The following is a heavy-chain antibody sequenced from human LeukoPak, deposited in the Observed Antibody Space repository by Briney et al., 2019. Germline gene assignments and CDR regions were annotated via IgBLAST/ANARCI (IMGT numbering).Heavy chain of an antibody. V-gene: IGHV1-2*02. CDR2: INPNSGDT. CDR1: GYTFTGYY. J-gene: IGHJ4*02. CDR3: ARDKYSSSWYRPDGIDY. D-gene: IGHD6-13*01. Sequence: ASVKVSCKASGYTFTGYYMHWVRQAPGQGLEWMGWINPNSGDTNYAQKFQGRVTMIRDTSISTAYMELSRLRSDDTAVYYCARDKYSSSWYRPDGIDYWGQGTLVTVSS.